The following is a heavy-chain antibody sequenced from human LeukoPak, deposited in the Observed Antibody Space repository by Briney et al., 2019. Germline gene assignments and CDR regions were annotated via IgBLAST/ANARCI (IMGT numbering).Heavy chain of an antibody. J-gene: IGHJ6*02. Sequence: GASVKASCKASGYTFSDYYMHWVRQAPGQGLEWMGGINPNSGGTNFAQKFQGRVTMTRDTSISTAYMELSRLRSDDTAVYYCARDKGYSSSIRHRYGMDVWGQGTTVTVSS. V-gene: IGHV1-2*02. D-gene: IGHD6-19*01. CDR3: ARDKGYSSSIRHRYGMDV. CDR1: GYTFSDYY. CDR2: INPNSGGT.